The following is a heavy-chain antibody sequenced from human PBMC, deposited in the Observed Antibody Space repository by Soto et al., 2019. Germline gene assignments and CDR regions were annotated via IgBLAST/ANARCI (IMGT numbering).Heavy chain of an antibody. Sequence: EVQLLESGGGLVQPGGSLRLSCAASGFTFSSYAMSWVRQAPGKGLEWVSAISGSGGSTYYADSVKGRFTISRDNSKNTLDRQVNSLRAEDTAVYSCASPHSGSYQHWYFDLWGRGTLVTVSS. D-gene: IGHD1-26*01. CDR1: GFTFSSYA. CDR3: ASPHSGSYQHWYFDL. J-gene: IGHJ2*01. V-gene: IGHV3-23*01. CDR2: ISGSGGST.